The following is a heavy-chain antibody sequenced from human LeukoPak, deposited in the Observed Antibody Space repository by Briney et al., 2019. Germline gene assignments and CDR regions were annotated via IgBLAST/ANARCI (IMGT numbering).Heavy chain of an antibody. Sequence: GASVKVSCKASGYTFTSYDINWVRQATGQGLEWMGWMNPNSGNTGYAQKFQGRVTMTRNTSISTAYMELSSLRSEDTAVYYCTRVGGDSTAYYYYYYYMDVWGKGTTVTVSS. D-gene: IGHD2-2*01. J-gene: IGHJ6*03. CDR2: MNPNSGNT. CDR3: TRVGGDSTAYYYYYYYMDV. V-gene: IGHV1-8*01. CDR1: GYTFTSYD.